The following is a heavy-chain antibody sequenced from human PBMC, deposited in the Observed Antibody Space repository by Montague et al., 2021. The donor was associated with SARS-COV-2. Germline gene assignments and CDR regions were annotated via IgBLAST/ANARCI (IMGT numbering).Heavy chain of an antibody. CDR2: IDNSGST. J-gene: IGHJ6*02. CDR3: ARLTGSRVYYYHYGLDV. Sequence: SETLSLTCTVSGDSIRESHWSWIRQPPGKGLEWIGYIDNSGSTNYNPALESRVTLTVSASNNQFYLTLRSVTAADTAVYYCARLTGSRVYYYHYGLDVWGQRAHGPR. V-gene: IGHV4-4*09. CDR1: GDSIRESH. D-gene: IGHD1-20*01.